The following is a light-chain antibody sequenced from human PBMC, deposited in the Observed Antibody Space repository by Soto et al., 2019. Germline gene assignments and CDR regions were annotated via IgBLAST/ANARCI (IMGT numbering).Light chain of an antibody. V-gene: IGLV1-44*01. CDR3: AAWDDSLNGRV. Sequence: QSVLTQPPSASGTPGQRVTISCSGSSSNIRSNTVNWYQQLPGTAPKLLIYSNYQRPSGVPDRFAVSKSGTSASLAISGLLSEDGDDYYCAAWDDSLNGRVFGTGTKLTVL. CDR2: SNY. CDR1: SSNIRSNT. J-gene: IGLJ1*01.